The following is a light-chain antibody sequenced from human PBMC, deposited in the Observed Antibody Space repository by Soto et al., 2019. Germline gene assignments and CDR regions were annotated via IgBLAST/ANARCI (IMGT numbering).Light chain of an antibody. Sequence: EIVMTQSPATLSVSPGERATLSCRASQSVSNNLAWYQQTPGQAPRLLIYGASTRATGIPARFSGSGSGTAFTLTISSLQSEDFAVYYCQQYNDWPRTFGQGTKVEIK. CDR2: GAS. CDR3: QQYNDWPRT. J-gene: IGKJ1*01. V-gene: IGKV3-15*01. CDR1: QSVSNN.